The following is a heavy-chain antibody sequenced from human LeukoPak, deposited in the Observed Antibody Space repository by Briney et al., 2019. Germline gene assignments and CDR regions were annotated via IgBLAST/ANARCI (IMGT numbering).Heavy chain of an antibody. D-gene: IGHD2-21*01. Sequence: ASVKVSCKASGYTFTGYYMHWVRQAPGQGLEWMGWINPNSGGTNYAQKFQGRVTMTRDTSISTAYMELSRLRSDDTAVYYCARLAMGGDCFDYWGRGTLVTVSS. CDR3: ARLAMGGDCFDY. CDR1: GYTFTGYY. CDR2: INPNSGGT. J-gene: IGHJ4*02. V-gene: IGHV1-2*02.